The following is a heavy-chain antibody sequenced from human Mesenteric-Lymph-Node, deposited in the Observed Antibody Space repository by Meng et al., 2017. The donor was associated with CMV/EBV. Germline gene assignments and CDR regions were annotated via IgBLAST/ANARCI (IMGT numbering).Heavy chain of an antibody. V-gene: IGHV1-18*01. CDR3: ARDLDYDSSGYYYVLGNWFDP. J-gene: IGHJ5*02. CDR2: ISAYNGNT. D-gene: IGHD3-22*01. CDR1: GYTFTSYG. Sequence: ASVKVSCKASGYTFTSYGISWVRQAPGQGLEWMGWISAYNGNTNYAQKLQGRVTMTTDTSTSTAYMELKSLRSDDTAVYYCARDLDYDSSGYYYVLGNWFDPWGQGTLVTVSS.